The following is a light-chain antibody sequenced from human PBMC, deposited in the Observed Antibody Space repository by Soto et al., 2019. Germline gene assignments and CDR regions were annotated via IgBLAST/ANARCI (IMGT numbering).Light chain of an antibody. Sequence: QAVVTQEPSLTVSPGGTVTLTCALTTGAVTSDYYPNWFQRKPGQALRTLIYRTSNKHSWTPARFSGSLLGGKAALTLSGVQPEDEADYTRVLLHGGAGVFGGGTKLPAL. J-gene: IGLJ3*02. V-gene: IGLV7-43*01. CDR1: TGAVTSDYY. CDR3: VLLHGGAGV. CDR2: RTS.